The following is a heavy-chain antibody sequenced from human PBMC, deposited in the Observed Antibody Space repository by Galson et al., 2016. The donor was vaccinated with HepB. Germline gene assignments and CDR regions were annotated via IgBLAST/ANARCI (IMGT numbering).Heavy chain of an antibody. CDR2: IYWSDDK. Sequence: PALVKPTQTLTLTCTFSGFSLSTSGVGVGWIRQPPGKALEWLALIYWSDDKRYSPSLKSRLTITKDTSKNQVVLTMTNMDPVDTATYYCAHEKFAARFDNWFDPWGQGTLVTVSS. CDR1: GFSLSTSGVG. V-gene: IGHV2-5*01. CDR3: AHEKFAARFDNWFDP. D-gene: IGHD6-6*01. J-gene: IGHJ5*02.